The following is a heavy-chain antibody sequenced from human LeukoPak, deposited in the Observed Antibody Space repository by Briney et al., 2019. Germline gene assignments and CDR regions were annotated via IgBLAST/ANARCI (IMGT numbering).Heavy chain of an antibody. V-gene: IGHV4-39*01. D-gene: IGHD3-3*01. CDR1: GGSTSSSNYY. Sequence: PSETLSLTCTVSGGSTSSSNYYWGWIRQPPGKGLEWIGGIHYSGNTYYNPSLKSRVTISVDTSKNQFSLKLSSVTAADTAVYYCARLGAGPTYYDFWSGYSSFYFDYWGQGTLATVSS. J-gene: IGHJ4*02. CDR3: ARLGAGPTYYDFWSGYSSFYFDY. CDR2: IHYSGNT.